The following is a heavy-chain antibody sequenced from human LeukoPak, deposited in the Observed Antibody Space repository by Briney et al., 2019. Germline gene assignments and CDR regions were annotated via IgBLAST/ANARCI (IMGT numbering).Heavy chain of an antibody. J-gene: IGHJ4*02. CDR3: ASTSGSYSFDY. V-gene: IGHV3-21*01. CDR2: ISSSSSYI. D-gene: IGHD1-26*01. Sequence: GGPLRLSCAASGFTFSSYSMNWVRQAPGKGLEWVSSISSSSSYIYYADSVKGRFTISRDNAKNSLYLQMNSLRAEDTAVYYCASTSGSYSFDYWGQGTLVTVSS. CDR1: GFTFSSYS.